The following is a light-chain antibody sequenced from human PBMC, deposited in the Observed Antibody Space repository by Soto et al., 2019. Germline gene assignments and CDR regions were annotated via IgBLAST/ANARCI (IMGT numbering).Light chain of an antibody. V-gene: IGKV3-20*01. Sequence: EIVLTQSPGTLSLSPGERATLSCRASQSVSSSYLAWYQQKPGQAPRLLIYGASSRATGIPDRFSGSGSGIDFTITISRLEPEDCAVYYCHKYVSSPPWPFGQGTKVDIK. CDR2: GAS. J-gene: IGKJ1*01. CDR3: HKYVSSPPWP. CDR1: QSVSSSY.